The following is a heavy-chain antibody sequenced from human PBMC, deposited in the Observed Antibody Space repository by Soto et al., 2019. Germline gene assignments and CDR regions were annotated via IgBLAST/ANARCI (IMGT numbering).Heavy chain of an antibody. V-gene: IGHV3-30-3*01. D-gene: IGHD2-15*01. Sequence: ESGGGVVQPGRSLRLSCAASGFTFSSYAMHWVRQAPGKGLEWVAVISYDGSNKYYADSVKGRFTISRDNSKNTLYLQMNSLRAEDTAVYYCARDPGDTPDYFDYWGQGTLVTVSS. CDR1: GFTFSSYA. CDR2: ISYDGSNK. CDR3: ARDPGDTPDYFDY. J-gene: IGHJ4*02.